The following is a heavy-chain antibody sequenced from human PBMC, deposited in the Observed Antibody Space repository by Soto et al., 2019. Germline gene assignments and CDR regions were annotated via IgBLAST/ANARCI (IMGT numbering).Heavy chain of an antibody. CDR3: AQTWPITMVRGVIISHYYYGMDV. J-gene: IGHJ6*02. Sequence: SGPTLVNPTQTLTLTCTFSGFSLSTSGVGVGWIRQPPGKALEWLALIYWDDDKRYIPSLKSRLTITKDTSKNQVVLTMTNMDPVDTATYYCAQTWPITMVRGVIISHYYYGMDVWGQGTTVTVSS. D-gene: IGHD3-10*01. V-gene: IGHV2-5*02. CDR1: GFSLSTSGVG. CDR2: IYWDDDK.